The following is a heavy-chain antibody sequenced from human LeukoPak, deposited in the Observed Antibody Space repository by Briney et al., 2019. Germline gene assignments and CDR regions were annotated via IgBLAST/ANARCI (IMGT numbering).Heavy chain of an antibody. D-gene: IGHD3-9*01. CDR2: INYDGHT. V-gene: IGHV4-34*01. CDR1: GGSLSGNY. Sequence: KPSETLSLTGAVHGGSLSGNYWNWIRQTPGKGPEWLGDINYDGHTNYNPSLESRLTISVDSSKNQFALTLRSVTAADAAVYYCAVLMRHYGIDVWGQGTTVTVSS. CDR3: AVLMRHYGIDV. J-gene: IGHJ6*02.